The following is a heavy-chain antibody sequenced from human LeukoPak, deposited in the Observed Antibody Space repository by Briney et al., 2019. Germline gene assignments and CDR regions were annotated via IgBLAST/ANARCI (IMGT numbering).Heavy chain of an antibody. CDR2: IIPIFGTA. CDR1: GGTFSSYA. Sequence: ASVKVSCKASGGTFSSYAISWVRQAPGQGLEWMGGIIPIFGTANYAQKFQGRVTITTDVSTSTAYMELSSLRSEDTAVYYCATQGGIAAPYYYYMDVWGKGTTVTVSS. J-gene: IGHJ6*03. D-gene: IGHD6-13*01. CDR3: ATQGGIAAPYYYYMDV. V-gene: IGHV1-69*05.